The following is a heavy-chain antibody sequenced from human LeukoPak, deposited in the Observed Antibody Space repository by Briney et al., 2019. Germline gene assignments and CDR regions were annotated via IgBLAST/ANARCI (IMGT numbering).Heavy chain of an antibody. J-gene: IGHJ4*02. CDR1: GFTFSSYA. D-gene: IGHD1-1*01. Sequence: AGGSLRLSCAAPGFTFSSYAMSWVRQAPGKGLEWVSAISGSGGSTYYADSVKGRFTISRDNSKNTLYLQMNSLRAEDTAVYYCAKASSEGGTLFDYWGQGTLVTVSS. CDR3: AKASSEGGTLFDY. CDR2: ISGSGGST. V-gene: IGHV3-23*01.